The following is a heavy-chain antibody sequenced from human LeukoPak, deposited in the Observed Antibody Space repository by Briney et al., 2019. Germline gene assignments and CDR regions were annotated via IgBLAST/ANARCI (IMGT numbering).Heavy chain of an antibody. CDR1: GFTFSSYA. J-gene: IGHJ4*02. Sequence: SGGSLRLSCAASGFTFSSYAMHWVRQAPGKGLEWVAVISYDGSNKYYADSVKGRFTISRDNSKNTLYLQMNSLRAEDTAVYYCASQEPHYCDSSTPDYGGQGTLVTVSS. CDR3: ASQEPHYCDSSTPDY. V-gene: IGHV3-30-3*01. D-gene: IGHD3-22*01. CDR2: ISYDGSNK.